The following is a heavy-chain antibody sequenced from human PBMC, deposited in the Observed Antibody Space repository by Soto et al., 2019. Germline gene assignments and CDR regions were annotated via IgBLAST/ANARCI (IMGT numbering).Heavy chain of an antibody. CDR1: GGSISSYY. CDR3: ARARKGAVAYDY. CDR2: IYYSGST. Sequence: QVQLQESGPGLVKPSETLSLTCTVSGGSISSYYWSWIRQPPGKGLEWIGYIYYSGSTNYNPSLKSLVTISVDTSKNQFSLKLSSVTAADTAVYYCARARKGAVAYDYWGQGTLVTVSS. V-gene: IGHV4-59*01. J-gene: IGHJ4*02. D-gene: IGHD6-19*01.